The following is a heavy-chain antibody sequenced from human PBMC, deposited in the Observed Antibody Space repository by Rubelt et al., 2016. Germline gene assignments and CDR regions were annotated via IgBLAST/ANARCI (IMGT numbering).Heavy chain of an antibody. CDR3: ASRPPDCDCGYLDY. CDR2: IYRGGAT. J-gene: IGHJ4*02. Sequence: EVQLVESGGGLVKPGRSLRLSCPASGFTFGDYVLSWFRQAPGKGLECVSVIYRGGATYYADSVKGRFTISRNNSKNTMYLKMNSLRAEDTAVYYCASRPPDCDCGYLDYWGQGTLVTVSS. V-gene: IGHV3-66*01. D-gene: IGHD2-21*02. CDR1: GFTFGDYV.